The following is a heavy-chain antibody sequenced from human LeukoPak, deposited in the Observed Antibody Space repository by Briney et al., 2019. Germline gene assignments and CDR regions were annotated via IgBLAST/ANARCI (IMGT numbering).Heavy chain of an antibody. J-gene: IGHJ4*02. V-gene: IGHV4-28*03. Sequence: PSETLSLTCAVSVYSFSSSNWWGWIRQPPGKGLEWIGYIYYGGSTYYNPSLKSRVTMSVDTSKNQVSLKLSSVTAADTAVYCCARGVDPAAYDYWGQGTLVTVSS. D-gene: IGHD2-2*01. CDR3: ARGVDPAAYDY. CDR1: VYSFSSSNW. CDR2: IYYGGST.